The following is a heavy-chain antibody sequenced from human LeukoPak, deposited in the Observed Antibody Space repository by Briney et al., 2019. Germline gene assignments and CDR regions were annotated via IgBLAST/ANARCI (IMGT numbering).Heavy chain of an antibody. D-gene: IGHD4-17*01. CDR2: INPNSGGT. CDR3: ARESTVTTFSLYYYMDV. V-gene: IGHV1-2*06. CDR1: GYTFTGYY. J-gene: IGHJ6*03. Sequence: ASVKVSCKASGYTFTGYYMHWVRQAPGQGLEWMGRINPNSGGTNYAQKFQGRVTMTRDTSISTAYMELSRLRSDDTAVYYYARESTVTTFSLYYYMDVWGKGTTVTVSS.